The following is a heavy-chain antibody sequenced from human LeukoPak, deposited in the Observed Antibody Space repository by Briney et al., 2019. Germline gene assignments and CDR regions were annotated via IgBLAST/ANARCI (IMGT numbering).Heavy chain of an antibody. Sequence: ASVKVSCKASGYTLTDHYMHWLRQTRGHGLEWMGWINPTNGFAVYGQAFQGGVTMTRDTSISTVYMELTNLRSDDTGVYYCAKEGYSNGPDPWGPGSLVTVSS. J-gene: IGHJ5*02. CDR1: GYTLTDHY. CDR2: INPTNGFA. D-gene: IGHD5-12*01. V-gene: IGHV1-2*02. CDR3: AKEGYSNGPDP.